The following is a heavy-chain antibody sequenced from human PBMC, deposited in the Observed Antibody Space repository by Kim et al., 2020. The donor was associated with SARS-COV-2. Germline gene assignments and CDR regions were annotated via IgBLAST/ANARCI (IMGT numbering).Heavy chain of an antibody. D-gene: IGHD2-21*02. V-gene: IGHV3-30-3*01. Sequence: GGSLRLSCAASGFTFSSYAMHWVRQAPGKGLEWVAVISYDGSNKYYADSVKGRFTISRDNSKNTLYLQMNSLRAEDTAVYYCASPDLSDAFDIWGQGTMVTVSS. CDR1: GFTFSSYA. CDR3: ASPDLSDAFDI. J-gene: IGHJ3*02. CDR2: ISYDGSNK.